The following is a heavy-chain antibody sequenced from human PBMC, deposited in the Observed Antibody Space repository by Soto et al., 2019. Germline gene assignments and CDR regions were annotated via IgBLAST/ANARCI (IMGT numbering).Heavy chain of an antibody. J-gene: IGHJ6*01. Sequence: SVKVSCKASGGTFSSYAISWVRQAPGQGLEWMGGIIPIFGTANYAQKFQGRVTITADESTSTAYMELSSLRSEDTAVYYCARASRDIVVVVAATTHYHYGMDGWGQGTTVTVAS. CDR3: ARASRDIVVVVAATTHYHYGMDG. CDR1: GGTFSSYA. CDR2: IIPIFGTA. D-gene: IGHD2-15*01. V-gene: IGHV1-69*13.